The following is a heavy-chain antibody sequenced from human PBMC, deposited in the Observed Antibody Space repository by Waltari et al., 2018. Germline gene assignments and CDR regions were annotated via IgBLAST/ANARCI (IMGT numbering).Heavy chain of an antibody. Sequence: QVQLQESGPGLVKPSETLSLTCTVSGGSISSYYWSWIRQPPGKGLEGIGYMYYRGSPNSHPSLKSRVTISVDTSKNQFSLKLSAVTAADTAVYYCARGDGYNHPSVGYWGQGTLVTVSS. CDR3: ARGDGYNHPSVGY. D-gene: IGHD5-12*01. CDR1: GGSISSYY. J-gene: IGHJ4*02. V-gene: IGHV4-59*01. CDR2: MYYRGSP.